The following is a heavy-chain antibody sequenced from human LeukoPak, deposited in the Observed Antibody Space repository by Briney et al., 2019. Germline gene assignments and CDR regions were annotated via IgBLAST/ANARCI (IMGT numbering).Heavy chain of an antibody. CDR3: ASRDYYDSSGSQGYY. CDR1: GGSFSGYY. J-gene: IGHJ4*02. Sequence: SETLSLTCAVYGGSFSGYYWSWIRQPPGKGLEWIGEINHSGSTNYNPSLKSRVTISVDTSKNQFSLKLSSVTAADTAVYYCASRDYYDSSGSQGYYWGQGTLVTVSS. V-gene: IGHV4-34*01. CDR2: INHSGST. D-gene: IGHD3-22*01.